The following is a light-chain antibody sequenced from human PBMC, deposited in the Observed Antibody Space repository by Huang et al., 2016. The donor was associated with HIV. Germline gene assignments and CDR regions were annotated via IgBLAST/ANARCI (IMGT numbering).Light chain of an antibody. CDR3: QQYNNWPLT. CDR2: GAS. V-gene: IGKV3-15*01. J-gene: IGKJ4*01. Sequence: EIVMTQSPATLSVSPGQRATLSCRASQSVSTNLAWYQQKPGQPPRLLIYGASTRATGLPARFSGSGSGTEFTLAINSLQSEDFAVYYCQQYNNWPLTFGGGTKVEIK. CDR1: QSVSTN.